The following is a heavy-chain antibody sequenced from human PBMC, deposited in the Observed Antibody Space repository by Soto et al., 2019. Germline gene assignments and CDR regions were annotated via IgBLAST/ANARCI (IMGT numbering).Heavy chain of an antibody. CDR1: GFSFSTFG. Sequence: QVQLVESGGGVVQPGRSLRLSCAASGFSFSTFGMHWVRQAPGKGLEWVAVISYDGGTKYYADSVKGRFAISRDNPKNTLYLQVNSLRPEDRAVYYCAKSALGDGSSGFQFWCFDLWGRGTLVTVSS. J-gene: IGHJ2*01. V-gene: IGHV3-30*18. D-gene: IGHD3-22*01. CDR3: AKSALGDGSSGFQFWCFDL. CDR2: ISYDGGTK.